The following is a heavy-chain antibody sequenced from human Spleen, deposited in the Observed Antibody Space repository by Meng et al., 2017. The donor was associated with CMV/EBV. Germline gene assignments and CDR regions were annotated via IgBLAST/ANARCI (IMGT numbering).Heavy chain of an antibody. V-gene: IGHV1-18*01. CDR3: ARVDTYDSAAFDY. J-gene: IGHJ4*02. CDR2: ISAYNGNT. CDR1: GYTFTNYG. D-gene: IGHD3-22*01. Sequence: ASVKVSCKASGYTFTNYGISWVRQAPGQGLEWMGWISAYNGNTNYARKLQGRVAMTTDTSTSTAYMELRSLRSDDTAVYYCARVDTYDSAAFDYWGQGALVTVSS.